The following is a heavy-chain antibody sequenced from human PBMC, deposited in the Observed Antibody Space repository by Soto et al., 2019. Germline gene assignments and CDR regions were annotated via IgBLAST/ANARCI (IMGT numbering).Heavy chain of an antibody. V-gene: IGHV4-39*01. CDR1: GGSISSSSYY. CDR3: ARQPYYDYVWGTFRSPFDY. CDR2: IYYSGST. Sequence: SETLSLTCTVSGGSISSSSYYWVWIRQPPGKGLEWIGNIYYSGSTHYKPSLKSRVTISIDTSKNQFSLKVTSVTAADTAAYYCARQPYYDYVWGTFRSPFDYWGLGTLVTVSS. J-gene: IGHJ4*02. D-gene: IGHD3-16*02.